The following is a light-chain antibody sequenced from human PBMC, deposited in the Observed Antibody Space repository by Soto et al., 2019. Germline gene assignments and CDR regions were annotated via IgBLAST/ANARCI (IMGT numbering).Light chain of an antibody. CDR1: SSDIGGYKY. Sequence: QSALTQPASVSGSPGQSITIYCTGSSSDIGGYKYVSWYQQHPGKAPKLLVYDVDKRPSGVPDRFSGSKSGNTASLTVSGLQAEDEADYYCSSYVGSNFHVLFGGGTKLTVL. CDR2: DVD. J-gene: IGLJ2*01. CDR3: SSYVGSNFHVL. V-gene: IGLV2-8*01.